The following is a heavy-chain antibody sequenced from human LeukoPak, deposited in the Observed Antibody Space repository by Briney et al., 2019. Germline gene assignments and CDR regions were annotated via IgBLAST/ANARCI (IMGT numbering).Heavy chain of an antibody. Sequence: GASVKVSCKASGYTFTGYYMHWVRQAPGQGLEWMGWINPNSGGTNYAQKFQGRVTMTRDTSISTAYMELSRLRSDDTAVYYCARGDILYYYDSSGWGAFDIWGQGTMVTVSS. CDR2: INPNSGGT. D-gene: IGHD3-22*01. V-gene: IGHV1-2*02. CDR3: ARGDILYYYDSSGWGAFDI. J-gene: IGHJ3*02. CDR1: GYTFTGYY.